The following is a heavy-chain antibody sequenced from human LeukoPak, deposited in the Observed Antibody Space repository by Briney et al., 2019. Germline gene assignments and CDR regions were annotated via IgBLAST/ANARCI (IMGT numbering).Heavy chain of an antibody. Sequence: ASVKVSCKASGYAFTGYYMHWVRQAPGQGLEWMRWIKPNSGGTNYAQKFQGRVTMTRDTSISTAYMELSRLRSDDTAVYYCARSRPGCSGGSCYPRHIDYWGQGTLVTVSS. CDR1: GYAFTGYY. V-gene: IGHV1-2*02. CDR2: IKPNSGGT. J-gene: IGHJ4*02. CDR3: ARSRPGCSGGSCYPRHIDY. D-gene: IGHD2-15*01.